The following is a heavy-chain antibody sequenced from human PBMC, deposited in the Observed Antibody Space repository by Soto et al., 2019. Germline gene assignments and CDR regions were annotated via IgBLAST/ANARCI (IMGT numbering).Heavy chain of an antibody. CDR3: ARPLNYYDSSGYYYNWFDP. Sequence: GASVKVSCKASGYTFTSYYMHWVRQAPGQGLEWMGIINPSGGSTSHAQKFQGRVTMTRDTSTSTVYMELSSLRSEDTAVYYCARPLNYYDSSGYYYNWFDPWGQGTLVTVS. J-gene: IGHJ5*02. CDR1: GYTFTSYY. D-gene: IGHD3-22*01. CDR2: INPSGGST. V-gene: IGHV1-46*01.